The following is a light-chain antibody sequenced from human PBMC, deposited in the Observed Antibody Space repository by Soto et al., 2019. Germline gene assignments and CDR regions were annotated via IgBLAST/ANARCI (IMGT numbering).Light chain of an antibody. CDR2: EVS. V-gene: IGLV2-14*01. CDR1: SSDVGGYNY. Sequence: QSVLTQPASVSGSPGQSITISCTGTSSDVGGYNYVSWYQQHPGKAPKLMIYEVSNRPSGISNRFSGSKSGNTASLTISGLQAEDEADYYCSSYTSINFWVFGEGTKLTVL. J-gene: IGLJ3*02. CDR3: SSYTSINFWV.